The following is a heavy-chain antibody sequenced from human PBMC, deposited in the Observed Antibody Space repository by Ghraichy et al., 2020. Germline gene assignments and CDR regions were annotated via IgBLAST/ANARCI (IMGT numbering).Heavy chain of an antibody. J-gene: IGHJ1*01. Sequence: GESLNISCAASGFTFSTYAIHWVRQAPGKGLEWVAVISFDGSNKYYADSVKGRFTVSRDDSKNTVYMQINSLRAEDTAVYYCASPGGVFSNSPYFQRWGQGTLVTVSS. D-gene: IGHD6-13*01. CDR1: GFTFSTYA. CDR3: ASPGGVFSNSPYFQR. CDR2: ISFDGSNK. V-gene: IGHV3-30*04.